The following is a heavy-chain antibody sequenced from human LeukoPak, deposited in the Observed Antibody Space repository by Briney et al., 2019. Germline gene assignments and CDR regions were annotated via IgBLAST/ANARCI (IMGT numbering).Heavy chain of an antibody. D-gene: IGHD3-10*01. CDR2: TYYRSKWYN. J-gene: IGHJ4*02. CDR1: GDSVSSNSAA. Sequence: SQTLSLTCATSGDSVSSNSAAWNWIRQSPSRGLEWLGRTYYRSKWYNDYAVSVKSRITINPDTSKNQFSLQLNSVTPEDTAVYYCAREYYGSGSYYNGARYFDYWGQGTLVTVSS. CDR3: AREYYGSGSYYNGARYFDY. V-gene: IGHV6-1*01.